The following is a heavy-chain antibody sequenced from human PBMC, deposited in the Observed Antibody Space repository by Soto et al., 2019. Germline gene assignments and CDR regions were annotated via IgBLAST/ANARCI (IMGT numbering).Heavy chain of an antibody. V-gene: IGHV1-3*01. D-gene: IGHD4-17*01. CDR2: INAGNGNT. CDR3: ASEGAYGDYAPGSGYFDY. J-gene: IGHJ4*02. CDR1: GYTFTNYA. Sequence: QVQLVQSGAEVKKTGDSVKVSCKASGYTFTNYAMHWVRQAPGQRLEWMGWINAGNGNTKYSQKFQGRVTITRDTSASTAYMELSSLRSEDTAVYYCASEGAYGDYAPGSGYFDYWGQGTLVTVSS.